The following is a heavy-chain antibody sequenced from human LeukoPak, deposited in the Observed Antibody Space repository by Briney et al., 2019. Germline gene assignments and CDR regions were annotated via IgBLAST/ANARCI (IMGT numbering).Heavy chain of an antibody. Sequence: PGGSLRLSCAASGFTFSSYAMSWVRQAPGKGLEWVSAISGSGGSTYYADSVRDRFTISRDNSKNTLYLQMNSLRAEDTAVYYCAKLSSSSLYFDPWGQGTLVTVSS. CDR2: ISGSGGST. J-gene: IGHJ5*02. D-gene: IGHD6-6*01. V-gene: IGHV3-23*01. CDR1: GFTFSSYA. CDR3: AKLSSSSLYFDP.